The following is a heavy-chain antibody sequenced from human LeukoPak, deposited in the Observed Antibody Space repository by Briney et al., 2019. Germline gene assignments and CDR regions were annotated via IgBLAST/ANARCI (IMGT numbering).Heavy chain of an antibody. D-gene: IGHD6-13*01. CDR3: ARLGYSHYFDY. CDR1: GGSISSGSYY. V-gene: IGHV4-61*02. CDR2: IYTSGST. J-gene: IGHJ4*02. Sequence: PSQTLSLTCTVSGGSISSGSYYWSWIRQPAGKGLEWIGRIYTSGSTNYNPSLKSRVTISVDTSKNQFSLKLSSVTAADTAVYYCARLGYSHYFDYWGQGTLVTVSS.